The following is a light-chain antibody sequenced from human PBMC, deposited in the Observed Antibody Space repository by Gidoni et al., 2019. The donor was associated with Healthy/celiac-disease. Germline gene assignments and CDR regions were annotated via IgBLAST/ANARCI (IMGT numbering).Light chain of an antibody. CDR3: NSRDSSGNHLVV. V-gene: IGLV3-19*01. J-gene: IGLJ2*01. Sequence: SSQLTQDPAVSVALCQTVRIPCQGDSLRSYYASWYQQKPGQAPVLVIYGKNNRPSGIPDRFSGSSSGNTASLTITGAQAEDEADYYCNSRDSSGNHLVVFGGGTKLTVL. CDR2: GKN. CDR1: SLRSYY.